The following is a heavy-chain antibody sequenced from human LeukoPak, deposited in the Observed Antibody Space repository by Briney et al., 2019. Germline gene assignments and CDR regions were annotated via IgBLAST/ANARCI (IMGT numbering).Heavy chain of an antibody. CDR2: LSGSGANT. CDR3: AKGVGCSGGTCYSAHGMDV. D-gene: IGHD2-15*01. J-gene: IGHJ6*02. CDR1: GFTFSSYA. V-gene: IGHV3-23*01. Sequence: PGGSLRLSCAASGFTFSSYAMSWVRQAPGKGLEWVSALSGSGANTYYADSVKGRFTISRDNSKNTLYLQVNSLRAEDTAVYYCAKGVGCSGGTCYSAHGMDVWGQGTTVTVSS.